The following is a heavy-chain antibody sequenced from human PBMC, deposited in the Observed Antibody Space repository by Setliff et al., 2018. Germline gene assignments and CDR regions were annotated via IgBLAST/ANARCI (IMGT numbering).Heavy chain of an antibody. J-gene: IGHJ3*02. CDR2: ISASGRTT. D-gene: IGHD1-1*01. V-gene: IGHV3-11*01. CDR1: GITFSNYD. CDR3: ARGGDAYNQNAFDI. Sequence: GGSLRLSCEGSGITFSNYDMSWVRQAPGKGLEWVSAISASGRTTYYADSVKGRFTISRDNAKNSLYLQMNSLRAEDTAVYYCARGGDAYNQNAFDIWGRGTMVTVSS.